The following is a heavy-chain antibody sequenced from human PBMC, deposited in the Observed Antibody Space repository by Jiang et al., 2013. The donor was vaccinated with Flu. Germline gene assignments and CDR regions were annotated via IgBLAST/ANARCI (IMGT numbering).Heavy chain of an antibody. Sequence: LLKPSETLSLTCTVSGGSVSRVSYYWSWIRQPPGKGLEWIGYIYYSGSTNYNPSLKSRVTISLDTSKNQFSLKLSSVTAADTAVYYCVTLYCSRTSCYIDYWGQGTLVTVSS. D-gene: IGHD2-2*02. V-gene: IGHV4-61*01. CDR3: VTLYCSRTSCYIDY. CDR1: GGSVSRVSYY. J-gene: IGHJ4*02. CDR2: IYYSGST.